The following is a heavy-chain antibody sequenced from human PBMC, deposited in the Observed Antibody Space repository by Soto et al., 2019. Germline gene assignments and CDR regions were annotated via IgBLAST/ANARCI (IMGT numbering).Heavy chain of an antibody. J-gene: IGHJ4*02. V-gene: IGHV3-23*01. CDR1: GFTFSSYG. D-gene: IGHD2-15*01. CDR2: ISGGGGDT. CDR3: AKGSSRGKRYYFDY. Sequence: GGSLRLSCAASGFTFSSYGMYWVRQAPGKGLEWVSAISGGGGDTYYADSVKGRFTISRDNSKNTLYLQMDNLRAEDTAVYYCAKGSSRGKRYYFDYWGQGTLVTVSS.